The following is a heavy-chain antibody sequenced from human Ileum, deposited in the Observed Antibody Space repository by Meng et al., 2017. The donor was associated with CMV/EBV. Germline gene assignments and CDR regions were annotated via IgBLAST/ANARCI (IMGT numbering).Heavy chain of an antibody. D-gene: IGHD6-13*01. J-gene: IGHJ4*02. CDR2: TYYRSRWYN. CDR3: ARGESSSLDY. Sequence: GQLQQSGPGLVKPSQNISLTCAISGASFTGNRVAWNWIRQSPSRGLEWLGRTYYRSRWYNDYAESVKSRITINPDTSTNQFSLDLSSVTPEDTAIYYCARGESSSLDYWGQGTLVTVSS. V-gene: IGHV6-1*01. CDR1: GASFTGNRVA.